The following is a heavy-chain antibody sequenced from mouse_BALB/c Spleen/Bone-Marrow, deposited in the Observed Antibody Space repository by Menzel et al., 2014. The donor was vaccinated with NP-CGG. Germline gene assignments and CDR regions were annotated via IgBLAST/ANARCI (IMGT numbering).Heavy chain of an antibody. Sequence: EVKLMESGGGLVKPGGSLKLSCAASGSSFSSYAVSWVRQTPEKRLEWVASISGGGNSYHSDNMKGRFTISRDNARNILYLQMSSLRSEDTAMYYCARARGVTTATPYYFDYWGQGTALTVSS. J-gene: IGHJ2*01. CDR2: ISGGGNS. V-gene: IGHV5-6-5*01. D-gene: IGHD1-2*01. CDR3: ARARGVTTATPYYFDY. CDR1: GSSFSSYA.